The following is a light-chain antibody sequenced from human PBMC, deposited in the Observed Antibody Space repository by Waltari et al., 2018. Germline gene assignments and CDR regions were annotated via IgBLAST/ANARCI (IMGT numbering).Light chain of an antibody. J-gene: IGKJ4*01. CDR1: QSVSSN. V-gene: IGKV3-15*01. Sequence: EIVMTQSPATLSVSPGERATLSCRASQSVSSNLAWYQQRPGQAPRLLIYGASTRAIGVPTRFSGSGSGTDFTLSISSLQSEDFAVYYCQQYKNWPPVTFGGGTKVEIK. CDR3: QQYKNWPPVT. CDR2: GAS.